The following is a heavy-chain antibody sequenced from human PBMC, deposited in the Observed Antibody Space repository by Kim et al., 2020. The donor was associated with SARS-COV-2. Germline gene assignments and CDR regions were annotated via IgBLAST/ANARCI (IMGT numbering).Heavy chain of an antibody. J-gene: IGHJ6*02. V-gene: IGHV3-23*01. CDR3: AKDIRFSYYYYGMDV. CDR1: GFTFSSYA. Sequence: GGSLRLSCAASGFTFSSYAMSWVRQAPGKGLEWVSAISGSGGSTYYADSVKGRFTISRDNSKNTLYLQMNSLRAEDTAVYYCAKDIRFSYYYYGMDVWGQGTTVTVSS. D-gene: IGHD3-3*01. CDR2: ISGSGGST.